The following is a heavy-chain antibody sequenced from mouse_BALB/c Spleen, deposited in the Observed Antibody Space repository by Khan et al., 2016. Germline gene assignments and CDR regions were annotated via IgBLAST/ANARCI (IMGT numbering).Heavy chain of an antibody. V-gene: IGHV9-2-1*01. D-gene: IGHD2-14*01. Sequence: QIELVQSGPELKKPGETVKISCKASGYTFTDYSMHWVKQAPGKGLKWMGWKNTETGEPTYADDFKGRFAFSLETSASTAYLQINNLKNEDTATYVCARRVRGYFDVWGAGTTVTVSS. J-gene: IGHJ1*01. CDR3: ARRVRGYFDV. CDR2: KNTETGEP. CDR1: GYTFTDYS.